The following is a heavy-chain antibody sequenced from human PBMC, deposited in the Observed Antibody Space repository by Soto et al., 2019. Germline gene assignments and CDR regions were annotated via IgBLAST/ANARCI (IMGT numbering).Heavy chain of an antibody. CDR3: GRATPHKYCSGGSSYSRDTSRGNXFDP. V-gene: IGHV1-18*01. J-gene: IGHJ5*02. Sequence: ASVKVACKASGYTFTSYGISWVRQAPGQGLEWMGWISAYNGNTNYAQKLQGRVTMTTDTSTSTAYMELRSLRSDDTAVYYFGRATPHKYCSGGSSYSRDTSRGNXFDPWGQGTLVTVSS. CDR1: GYTFTSYG. CDR2: ISAYNGNT. D-gene: IGHD2-15*01.